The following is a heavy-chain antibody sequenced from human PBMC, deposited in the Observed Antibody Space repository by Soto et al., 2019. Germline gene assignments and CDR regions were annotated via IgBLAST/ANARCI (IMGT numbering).Heavy chain of an antibody. Sequence: QVQLVESGGGVVQPGRSLRLSCAASGFTFSSYGMHWVRQAPGKGLEWVAVIWYDGSNKYYADSVKGRFTISRDNSKNTLYLQMNSLRAEDTAVYYCARDPLWGVIQWVSNLYYMDVWGKGTTVTVSS. V-gene: IGHV3-33*01. CDR3: ARDPLWGVIQWVSNLYYMDV. CDR1: GFTFSSYG. CDR2: IWYDGSNK. J-gene: IGHJ6*03. D-gene: IGHD2-21*01.